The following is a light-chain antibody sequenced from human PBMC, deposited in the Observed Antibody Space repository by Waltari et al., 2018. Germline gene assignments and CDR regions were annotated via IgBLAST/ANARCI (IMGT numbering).Light chain of an antibody. CDR3: QQRTNWPLT. V-gene: IGKV3-11*01. CDR2: DAS. CDR1: QSVSNF. J-gene: IGKJ4*01. Sequence: EIVLTQSPATLSLSPGERATLSCRASQSVSNFSAWYQQKPGQVPRLIISDASRRAAGIPARFSGSGSGTDFTLTISRLEPEDFAVFYCQQRTNWPLTFGGGTKLEVK.